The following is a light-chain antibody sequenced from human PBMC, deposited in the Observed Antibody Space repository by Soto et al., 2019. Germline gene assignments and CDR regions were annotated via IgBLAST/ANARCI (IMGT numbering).Light chain of an antibody. CDR3: QQYDSSHIT. Sequence: EIVLTQSPGTLSLSPGERATLSCRASQSVSTNFLAWYQQKPGQAPRLLIYGASSRATGIPDRFSGSGSGTDFTLTISRLEPEDVAVYYCQQYDSSHITFGGGTKVEIK. J-gene: IGKJ4*01. CDR1: QSVSTNF. V-gene: IGKV3-20*01. CDR2: GAS.